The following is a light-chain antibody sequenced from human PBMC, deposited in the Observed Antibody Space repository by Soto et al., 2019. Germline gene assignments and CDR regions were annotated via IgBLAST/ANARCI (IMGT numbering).Light chain of an antibody. V-gene: IGKV3-20*01. CDR3: QQYGTSPYI. CDR2: GAS. Sequence: EIVLTQSPGTLSLSPGERATLSCRASQSVTSSFLAWYQQKPGQAPRLLIYGASSRATGVPARFSGSGSGTDFTLTISRLEPEDFAVFYCQQYGTSPYIFGQGTRLEIK. J-gene: IGKJ2*01. CDR1: QSVTSSF.